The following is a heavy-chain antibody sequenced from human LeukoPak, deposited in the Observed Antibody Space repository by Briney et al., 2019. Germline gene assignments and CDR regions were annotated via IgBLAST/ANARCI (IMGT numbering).Heavy chain of an antibody. D-gene: IGHD5-12*01. CDR1: GFTFSSYS. CDR2: ISSSSSYI. V-gene: IGHV3-21*01. J-gene: IGHJ4*02. Sequence: GGSLRLSCAASGFTFSSYSMNWVRQAPGKGLEWVSSISSSSSYIYYADSVKGRFTISRDNAKNSLYLLMNSLTAEDTAVYYCARKSGYARDYWGQGNLVTVSS. CDR3: ARKSGYARDY.